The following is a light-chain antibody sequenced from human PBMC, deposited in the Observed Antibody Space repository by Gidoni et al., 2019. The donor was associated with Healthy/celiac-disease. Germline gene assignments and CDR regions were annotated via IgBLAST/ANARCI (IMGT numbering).Light chain of an antibody. CDR2: DAS. J-gene: IGKJ2*01. CDR1: QSISSW. CDR3: QQYNSYSLYT. V-gene: IGKV1-5*01. Sequence: DIQMPQSPSTLSASVGDRVTITCRASQSISSWLAWYQQKPGKAPKLLIYDASSLESGVPSRFSGSGSGTEFTLTISSLQPDDFATYYCQQYNSYSLYTFXXXTKLEIK.